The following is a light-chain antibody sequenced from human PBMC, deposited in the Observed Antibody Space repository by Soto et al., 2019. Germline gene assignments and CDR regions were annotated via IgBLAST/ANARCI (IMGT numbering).Light chain of an antibody. CDR1: QSVSSSS. CDR2: GAS. Sequence: EIVLTQSPGTLSLSPGERATLSYRASQSVSSSSLAWYQQKPGQAPRLLIYGASSRATGIPDRFSGSGSGADFTLTISRLEPEDFAVYYCQRYGRSPPWTFGQGTKVDIK. V-gene: IGKV3-20*01. J-gene: IGKJ1*01. CDR3: QRYGRSPPWT.